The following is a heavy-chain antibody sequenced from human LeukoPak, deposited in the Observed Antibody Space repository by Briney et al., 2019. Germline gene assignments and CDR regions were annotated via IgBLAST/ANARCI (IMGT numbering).Heavy chain of an antibody. CDR1: SGSLSNYY. J-gene: IGHJ5*02. V-gene: IGHV4-59*01. Sequence: SETLSLTCTVSSGSLSNYYWSWIRQPPGKGPEWIGYVRYSGSTSYNPSLKSRVTMSVDTSKNQFSLRLSSVTAADTAVYYCARDLVEAYCSGGSCYRWFDPWGQGTLVTVSS. CDR3: ARDLVEAYCSGGSCYRWFDP. CDR2: VRYSGST. D-gene: IGHD2-15*01.